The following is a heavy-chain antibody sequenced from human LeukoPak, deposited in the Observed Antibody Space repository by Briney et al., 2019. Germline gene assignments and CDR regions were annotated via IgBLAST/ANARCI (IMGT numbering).Heavy chain of an antibody. D-gene: IGHD3-3*01. CDR2: ISHSGGT. Sequence: PSQTLSLTCTVSGGSISSGDYYWSWIRQPPGLGLEWIAHISHSGGTNYNPSLKSRVTISVDTSKNQFSLKLSSVTAADTAVYYCARGHSYFYDFWSGITSYDAFDIWGQGTMVTVSS. J-gene: IGHJ3*02. CDR3: ARGHSYFYDFWSGITSYDAFDI. V-gene: IGHV4-30-4*01. CDR1: GGSISSGDYY.